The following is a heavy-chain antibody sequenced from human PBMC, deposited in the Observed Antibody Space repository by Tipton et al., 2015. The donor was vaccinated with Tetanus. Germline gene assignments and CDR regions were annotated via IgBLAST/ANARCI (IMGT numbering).Heavy chain of an antibody. CDR3: ARSHGSGGLLWFDF. CDR2: IFRTGGT. V-gene: IGHV4-30-2*06. J-gene: IGHJ5*01. D-gene: IGHD3-10*01. CDR1: GGSINNGAYT. Sequence: TLSLTCTVSGGSINNGAYTWSWIRQSPGKGLEWIGYIFRTGGTYYNPSLKSRVTISVDGPKNQFSLNLKSVTAAVTAVYCCARSHGSGGLLWFDFWGQGTLVTVSS.